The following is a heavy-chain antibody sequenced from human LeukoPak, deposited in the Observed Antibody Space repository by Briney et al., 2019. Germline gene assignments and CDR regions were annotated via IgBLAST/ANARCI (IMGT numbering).Heavy chain of an antibody. J-gene: IGHJ6*03. CDR1: GGSISSYY. V-gene: IGHV4-59*01. CDR2: IYYSGST. Sequence: SETLSLTCTVSGGSISSYYWSWIRQPPGKGLEWIGYIYYSGSTNYNPSLKSRVTISVDTSKNQFSLKLSSVTAADTAVYYCAREVRYSYGPYYYYYYMDVWGKGTTVTVSS. CDR3: AREVRYSYGPYYYYYYMDV. D-gene: IGHD5-18*01.